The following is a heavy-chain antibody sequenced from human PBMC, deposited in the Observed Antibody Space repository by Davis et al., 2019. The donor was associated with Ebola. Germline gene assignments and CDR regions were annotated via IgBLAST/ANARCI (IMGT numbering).Heavy chain of an antibody. D-gene: IGHD2-15*01. CDR2: IYYSGST. CDR3: ARRVSSRGGCLDY. Sequence: SETLSLTCTVSGGSISSYYWSWIRQPPGKGLEWIGYIYYSGSTNYNPSLKSRVTISVDTSKNQFSLKLSSVTAADTAVYYCARRVSSRGGCLDYWGRGTLVTVSS. J-gene: IGHJ4*02. V-gene: IGHV4-59*08. CDR1: GGSISSYY.